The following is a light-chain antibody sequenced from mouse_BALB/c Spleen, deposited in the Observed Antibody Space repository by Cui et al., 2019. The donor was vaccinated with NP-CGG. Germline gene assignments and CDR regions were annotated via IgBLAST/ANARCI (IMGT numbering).Light chain of an antibody. CDR2: GTN. Sequence: VTHESSLTTSPGETVTLTCRASTGAFTTSNYANWVQEKPDHLFTGLIGGTNNRVPGVPARFSGSLIGDKAALTITGAQTEDEAIYFCALWYSNHWVFGGGTKLTVL. CDR3: ALWYSNHWV. CDR1: TGAFTTSNY. J-gene: IGLJ1*01. V-gene: IGLV1*01.